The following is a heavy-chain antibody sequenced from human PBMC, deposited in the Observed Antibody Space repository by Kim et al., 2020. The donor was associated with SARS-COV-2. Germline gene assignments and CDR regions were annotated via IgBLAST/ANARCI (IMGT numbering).Heavy chain of an antibody. D-gene: IGHD2-21*02. Sequence: ASVKVSCKASGYTFTSYDINWVRQATGQGLEWMGWMNPNSGNTGYAQKFQGRVTMTRNTSISTAYMELSSLRSEDTAVYYCASGVVVTPGADAFDIWGQGTMVTVSS. CDR2: MNPNSGNT. CDR1: GYTFTSYD. CDR3: ASGVVVTPGADAFDI. V-gene: IGHV1-8*01. J-gene: IGHJ3*02.